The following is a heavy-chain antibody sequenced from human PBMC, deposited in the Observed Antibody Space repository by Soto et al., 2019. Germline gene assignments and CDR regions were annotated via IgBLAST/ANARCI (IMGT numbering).Heavy chain of an antibody. Sequence: SETLSLTCTVSGGSISSYYWSWIRQPPGKGLEWIGYIYYSGSTNYNPSLKSRVTISVDTSKNQFSLKLSSVTAADTAVYYCARSSFWWFDPWGQGTLVTVSS. CDR2: IYYSGST. CDR3: ARSSFWWFDP. V-gene: IGHV4-59*01. D-gene: IGHD3-3*01. J-gene: IGHJ5*02. CDR1: GGSISSYY.